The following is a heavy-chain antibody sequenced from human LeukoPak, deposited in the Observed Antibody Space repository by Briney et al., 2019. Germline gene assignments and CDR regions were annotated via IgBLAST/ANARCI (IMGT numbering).Heavy chain of an antibody. Sequence: PGGSLRLSCAASGFTFSSYGMHWARQAPGKGLEWVAVIWYDGSNKYYADSVKGRFTISRDNSKNTLYLQMNSLRAEDTAVYYCARDASSGYYVYGMDVWGQGTTVTVSS. CDR2: IWYDGSNK. CDR3: ARDASSGYYVYGMDV. D-gene: IGHD3-22*01. V-gene: IGHV3-33*01. J-gene: IGHJ6*02. CDR1: GFTFSSYG.